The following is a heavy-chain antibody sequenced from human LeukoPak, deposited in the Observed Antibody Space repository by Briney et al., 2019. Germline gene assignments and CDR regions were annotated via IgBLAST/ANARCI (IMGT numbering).Heavy chain of an antibody. Sequence: GGSLRLSCAASGFTFTSYWIHWVHQVPGKGLEWVSRIDGDGSSRSYADSVQGRFTISRDNGKKTVFLQMNSLSAEDTAVYYCARILEGYYYFGLDVWGQGTTVIVSS. CDR2: IDGDGSSR. J-gene: IGHJ6*02. D-gene: IGHD3/OR15-3a*01. V-gene: IGHV3-74*01. CDR3: ARILEGYYYFGLDV. CDR1: GFTFTSYW.